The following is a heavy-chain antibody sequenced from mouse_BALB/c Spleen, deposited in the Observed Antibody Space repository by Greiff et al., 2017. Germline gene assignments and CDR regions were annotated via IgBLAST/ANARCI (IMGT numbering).Heavy chain of an antibody. D-gene: IGHD1-1*01. CDR1: GYTFTSYY. Sequence: QVQLQQSGPELVKPGASVRISCKASGYTFTSYYIHWVKQRPGQGLEWIGWIYPGNVNTKYNEKFKGTATLTADKSSSTAYMQLSSLTSEDSAVYFCARRFLLRDAMDYWGQGTSVTVSS. CDR3: ARRFLLRDAMDY. CDR2: IYPGNVNT. J-gene: IGHJ4*01. V-gene: IGHV1S56*01.